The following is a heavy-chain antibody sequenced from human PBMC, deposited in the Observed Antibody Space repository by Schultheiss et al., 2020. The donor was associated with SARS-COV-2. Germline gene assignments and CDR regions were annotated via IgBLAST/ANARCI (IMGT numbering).Heavy chain of an antibody. Sequence: SQTLSLTCSVSGASISSYYWSWIRQPPGKGLEWIGYIYYSGSTNYNPSLKSRVTISVDTSKNQFSLKLSSVTAADTAVYYCARGYCSSTSCYHDYYYYYMDVWGKGTTVTVSS. J-gene: IGHJ6*03. D-gene: IGHD2-2*01. CDR1: GASISSYY. V-gene: IGHV4-59*01. CDR2: IYYSGST. CDR3: ARGYCSSTSCYHDYYYYYMDV.